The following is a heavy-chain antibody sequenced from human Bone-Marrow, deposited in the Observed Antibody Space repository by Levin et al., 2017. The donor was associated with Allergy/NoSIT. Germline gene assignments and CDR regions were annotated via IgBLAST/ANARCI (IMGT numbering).Heavy chain of an antibody. J-gene: IGHJ6*03. CDR3: RAGGPLRFLEWPYPGYYYYMDV. D-gene: IGHD3-3*01. CDR2: IYYSGST. V-gene: IGHV4-31*03. CDR1: GGSISSGGYY. Sequence: PSETLSLTCTVSGGSISSGGYYWSWIRQHPGKGLEWIGYIYYSGSTYYNPSLKSRVTISVDTSKNQFSLKLSSVTAADTAVYYCRAGGPLRFLEWPYPGYYYYMDVWGKGTTVTVSS.